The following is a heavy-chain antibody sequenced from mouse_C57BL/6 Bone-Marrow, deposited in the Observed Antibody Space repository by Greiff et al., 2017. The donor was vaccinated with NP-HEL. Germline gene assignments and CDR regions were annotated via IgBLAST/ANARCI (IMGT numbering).Heavy chain of an antibody. D-gene: IGHD2-3*01. CDR2: IDPSDSYT. Sequence: QVQLQQPGAELVRPGTSVKLSCKASGYTFTSYWMHWVKQRPGQGLEWIGVIDPSDSYTNYNQKFKGKATLTVDTSSSTAYMQLSSLTSEDSAVYYCARRGDGYYAMDYWGQGTSVTVSS. CDR3: ARRGDGYYAMDY. CDR1: GYTFTSYW. V-gene: IGHV1-59*01. J-gene: IGHJ4*01.